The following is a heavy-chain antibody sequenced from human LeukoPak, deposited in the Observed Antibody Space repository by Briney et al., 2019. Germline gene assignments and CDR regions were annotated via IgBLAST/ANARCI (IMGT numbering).Heavy chain of an antibody. CDR1: VGSISSGNW. CDR3: ATAPILRGEGGEHYKYGMDV. CDR2: IYHNGTH. J-gene: IGHJ6*02. V-gene: IGHV4-4*02. Sequence: SETLSLTCAVSVGSISSGNWWTWVRQSPGKGLEWIGEIYHNGTHNYNPSLKSRVTISADTFKNHFTLKLTSVTAADTAVYYCATAPILRGEGGEHYKYGMDVWGQGTTVIVSS. D-gene: IGHD2-2*02.